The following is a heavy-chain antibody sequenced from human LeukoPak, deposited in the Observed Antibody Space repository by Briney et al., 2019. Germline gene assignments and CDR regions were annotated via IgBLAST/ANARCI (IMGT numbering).Heavy chain of an antibody. V-gene: IGHV3-21*01. Sequence: GGSLRLSCAAPGFTFSSYSMNWVRQAPGKGLEWVSSISNSSSYIYYADSVKGRFTISGDNAKNSLYLQMNSLRAEDTAVYYCERGDKVVGADYYYYMDVWGKGTTVTISS. J-gene: IGHJ6*03. CDR2: ISNSSSYI. CDR3: ERGDKVVGADYYYYMDV. D-gene: IGHD2-15*01. CDR1: GFTFSSYS.